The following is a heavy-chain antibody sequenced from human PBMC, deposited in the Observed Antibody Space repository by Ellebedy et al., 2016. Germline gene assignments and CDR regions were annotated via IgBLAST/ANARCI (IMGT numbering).Heavy chain of an antibody. J-gene: IGHJ4*02. Sequence: ASVKVSCXASGYTFTSYGISWVRQAPGQGLEWMGWISAYNGNTNYAQKLQGRVTMTRDTSTSTVYMELSSLRSEDTAVYYCAILGYCSSTSCYTFDYWGQGTLVTVSS. CDR1: GYTFTSYG. D-gene: IGHD2-2*02. CDR3: AILGYCSSTSCYTFDY. V-gene: IGHV1-18*01. CDR2: ISAYNGNT.